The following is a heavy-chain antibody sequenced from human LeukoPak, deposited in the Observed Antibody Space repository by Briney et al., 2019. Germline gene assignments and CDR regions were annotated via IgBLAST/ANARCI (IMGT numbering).Heavy chain of an antibody. CDR1: GGTFSSYA. D-gene: IGHD3-22*01. J-gene: IGHJ4*02. V-gene: IGHV1-69*04. Sequence: SVKVSCKASGGTFSSYAINWVRQAPGQGLEWMGRIIPILDTPNYAQKFQGRVPITADKSTSTAYMELSSLRSGDTAVYYCARDLTSYYYDNNGAFDFWGQGTLVTVSS. CDR2: IIPILDTP. CDR3: ARDLTSYYYDNNGAFDF.